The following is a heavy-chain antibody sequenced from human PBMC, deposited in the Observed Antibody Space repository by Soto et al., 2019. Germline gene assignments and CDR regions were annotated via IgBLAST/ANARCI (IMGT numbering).Heavy chain of an antibody. CDR1: GGTFSSYA. CDR2: IIPIFGTA. CDR3: ASMNCSGGSCYYYYGMDV. D-gene: IGHD2-15*01. Sequence: QVQLVQSGAEVKKPGSSVKVSCKASGGTFSSYAISWVRQAPGQGLEWMGGIIPIFGTANYAQKFQGRVTITADESTSTAYMELSSLRSEDTAVYYCASMNCSGGSCYYYYGMDVWGQGTTVTVSS. J-gene: IGHJ6*02. V-gene: IGHV1-69*12.